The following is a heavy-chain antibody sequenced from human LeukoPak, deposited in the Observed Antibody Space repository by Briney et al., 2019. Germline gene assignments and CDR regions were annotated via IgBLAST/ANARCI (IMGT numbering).Heavy chain of an antibody. CDR2: IIPIFGTA. J-gene: IGHJ3*02. D-gene: IGHD2-21*02. CDR1: GGTFSSYA. CDR3: AREGGDCYLCPDAFDI. Sequence: SVNVSCKASGGTFSSYAISWVRPAPGQGLEWMGGIIPIFGTANYAQKFQGRVTITTDESTSTAYMELSSLRSEDTAVYYCAREGGDCYLCPDAFDIWGQGTMVTVSS. V-gene: IGHV1-69*05.